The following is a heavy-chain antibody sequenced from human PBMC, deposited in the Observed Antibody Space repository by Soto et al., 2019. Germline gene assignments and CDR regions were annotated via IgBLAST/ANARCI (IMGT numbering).Heavy chain of an antibody. Sequence: SVKGSLKSSGWTFSSYLISWLRQAPGQGLEWMGGIIPIFGTANYAQKFQGRVTITADKSTSTAYMELSSLRSEDTAVYYCASGGDLGYSSSWYDRTSWAFDIWGQGTMVTVPS. CDR2: IIPIFGTA. D-gene: IGHD6-13*01. J-gene: IGHJ3*02. CDR1: GWTFSSYL. V-gene: IGHV1-69*06. CDR3: ASGGDLGYSSSWYDRTSWAFDI.